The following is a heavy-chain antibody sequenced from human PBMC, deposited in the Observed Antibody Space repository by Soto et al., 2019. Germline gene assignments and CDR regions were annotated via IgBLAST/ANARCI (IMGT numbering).Heavy chain of an antibody. CDR1: GGTFSSYA. CDR3: ARSRVKDYGDYVWYFDY. J-gene: IGHJ4*02. V-gene: IGHV1-69*01. D-gene: IGHD4-17*01. Sequence: QVQLVQSGAEVKKPGSSVKVSCKASGGTFSSYAISWVRQAPGQGLEWMGGVIPIFGTANYAQKFQGRVTITADESTSTAYMELRSLRSEDTAVYYCARSRVKDYGDYVWYFDYWGQGTLVTVSS. CDR2: VIPIFGTA.